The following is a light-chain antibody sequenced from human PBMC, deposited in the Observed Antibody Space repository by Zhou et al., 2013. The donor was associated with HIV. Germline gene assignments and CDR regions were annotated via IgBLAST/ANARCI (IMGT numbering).Light chain of an antibody. Sequence: EIVLTQSPATLSLSPGERATLSCRASQSIIRYLAWYQQKPGQAPRLLIYDASNTASGIPARFSGSGFGTDFTLTISNLEPEDSAVYYCQHRFNWPPATFGGGTKVEMK. CDR2: DAS. V-gene: IGKV3-11*01. CDR3: QHRFNWPPAT. J-gene: IGKJ4*01. CDR1: QSIIRY.